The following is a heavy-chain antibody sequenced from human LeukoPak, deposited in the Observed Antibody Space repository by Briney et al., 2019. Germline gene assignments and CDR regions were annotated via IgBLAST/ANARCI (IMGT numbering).Heavy chain of an antibody. CDR1: GGSISSGGYY. V-gene: IGHV4-30-2*01. CDR2: IYHSGST. CDR3: ARAFIAVAGPCDAFDI. J-gene: IGHJ3*02. D-gene: IGHD6-19*01. Sequence: SETLSLTCTVSGGSISSGGYYWSWIRQPPGKGLEWIGYIYHSGSTYYNPSLNSRVTISLDRSKIQFSLKVSSVTAADTAVYYCARAFIAVAGPCDAFDIWGQGTMVTVSS.